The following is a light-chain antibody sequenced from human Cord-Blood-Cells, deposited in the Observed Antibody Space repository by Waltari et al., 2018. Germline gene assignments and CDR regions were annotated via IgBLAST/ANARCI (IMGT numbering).Light chain of an antibody. Sequence: QSVLTQPPSVSAAPGQKVTISCSGSSSNIGNNYVSWYKQLPGTAPKLLISENNKPPSGMPDRFSSSTSGTSATLGITGLQTGDEADYYCGTWDSSLSVVFGGGTKLTVL. CDR2: ENN. CDR1: SSNIGNNY. CDR3: GTWDSSLSVV. V-gene: IGLV1-51*02. J-gene: IGLJ2*01.